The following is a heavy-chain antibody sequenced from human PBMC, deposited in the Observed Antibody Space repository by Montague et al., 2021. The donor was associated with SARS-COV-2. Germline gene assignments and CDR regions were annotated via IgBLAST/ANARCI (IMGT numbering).Heavy chain of an antibody. CDR3: ARLESTRGVIIRGAFHI. V-gene: IGHV4-39*01. J-gene: IGHJ3*02. Sequence: SETLSLTCSVSGDSINNSRYYWGWIRQPPGKGLEWIGTIYYSGSAYYNPSLKSRVIISVDTSKDQFSLKLDSVTATDTAVYYCARLESTRGVIIRGAFHIWGQGTKVTVSS. D-gene: IGHD3-10*01. CDR1: GDSINNSRYY. CDR2: IYYSGSA.